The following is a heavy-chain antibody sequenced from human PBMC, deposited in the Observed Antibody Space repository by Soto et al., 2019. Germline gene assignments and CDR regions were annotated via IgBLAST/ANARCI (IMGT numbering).Heavy chain of an antibody. Sequence: QVQLQESGPGLVKPSQTLSLTCTVAGGSISSGGYYWSWIRQHPGKGLEWIGYIYYSGSTYYNPYLKSRVTRTVDTSKNHLSLELSSVTAADTAVSCCAREPPDYYFDYWGQGTPGTVSS. V-gene: IGHV4-31*03. CDR3: AREPPDYYFDY. J-gene: IGHJ4*02. CDR1: GGSISSGGYY. CDR2: IYYSGST.